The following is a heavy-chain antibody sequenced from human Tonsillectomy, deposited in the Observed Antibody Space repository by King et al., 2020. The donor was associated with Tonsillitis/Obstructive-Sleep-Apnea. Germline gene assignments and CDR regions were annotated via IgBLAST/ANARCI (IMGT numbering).Heavy chain of an antibody. CDR3: ARSLYDFWSGYYTVYFDY. D-gene: IGHD3-3*01. J-gene: IGHJ4*02. CDR2: IYYSGRP. CDR1: GGSISSYY. Sequence: VQLQESGPGLVKPSETLSLTCTVSGGSISSYYWSWIRQPPGKGLEWMGYIYYSGRPNYNPSLKSRVTISVDTSKNQFSLKLSSVTAADTAVYYCARSLYDFWSGYYTVYFDYWGQGTLVTISS. V-gene: IGHV4-59*01.